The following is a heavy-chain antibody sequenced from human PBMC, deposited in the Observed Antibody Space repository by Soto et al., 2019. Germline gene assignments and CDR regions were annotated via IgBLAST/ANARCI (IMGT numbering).Heavy chain of an antibody. J-gene: IGHJ6*02. D-gene: IGHD6-13*01. V-gene: IGHV1-8*01. CDR1: GCTFTSYD. CDR3: AREWSAAGHFYGMDV. Sequence: GAAVKVSCKTCGCTFTSYDINWVRQAPGQGLEWVGWMNTNSDDTRSAQKFRGRLTLTRDKSMRAVYMKLSNLRPDDTAVYYCAREWSAAGHFYGMDVWGQGTTVTVSS. CDR2: MNTNSDDT.